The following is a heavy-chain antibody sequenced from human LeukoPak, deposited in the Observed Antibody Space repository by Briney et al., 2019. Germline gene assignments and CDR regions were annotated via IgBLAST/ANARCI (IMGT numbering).Heavy chain of an antibody. D-gene: IGHD1-26*01. CDR1: GFPFSDYY. CDR3: ARVYRVPDY. Sequence: GSLRLSCAASGFPFSDYYMTWIRQAPGKGLEWLSYISSSGSTISYADSVKGRFTISRDNAKNSLYLQINSLRAEDTAVYYCARVYRVPDYWGQGTLVTVSS. J-gene: IGHJ4*02. V-gene: IGHV3-11*01. CDR2: ISSSGSTI.